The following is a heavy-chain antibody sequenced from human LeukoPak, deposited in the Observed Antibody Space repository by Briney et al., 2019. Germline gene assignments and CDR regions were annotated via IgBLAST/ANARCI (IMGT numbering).Heavy chain of an antibody. CDR3: ARIGYSSSSWDY. J-gene: IGHJ4*02. V-gene: IGHV3-7*01. D-gene: IGHD6-6*01. CDR2: IKQDGSDK. Sequence: GGSLRLSCAGSGFTFSSYWMSWVRQAPGKGLEWVANIKQDGSDKHYVDSLKGRFTISRDNAKNSVYLHMNSLRVGDTAVYYCARIGYSSSSWDYWGQGTLVTVSS. CDR1: GFTFSSYW.